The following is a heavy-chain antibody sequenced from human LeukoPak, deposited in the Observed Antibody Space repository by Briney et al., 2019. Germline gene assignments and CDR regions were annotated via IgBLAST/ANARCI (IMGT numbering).Heavy chain of an antibody. CDR2: MNPNSGNT. V-gene: IGHV1-8*01. J-gene: IGHJ4*02. D-gene: IGHD2-8*01. CDR3: ARDLNGDY. CDR1: GYTFTSYD. Sequence: ASVKVSCKASGYTFTSYDINWVRQATGQGLEWMGWMNPNSGNTGYAQKFQGRVTMTRDMSTSTVYMELSSLRSEDTAAYYCARDLNGDYWGQGTLVTVSS.